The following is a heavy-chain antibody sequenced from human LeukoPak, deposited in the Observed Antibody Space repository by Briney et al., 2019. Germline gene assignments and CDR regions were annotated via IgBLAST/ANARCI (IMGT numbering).Heavy chain of an antibody. V-gene: IGHV4-34*01. D-gene: IGHD4-17*01. Sequence: SETLSLTCAVYGGSFSGYYWSWIRQPPGKGLEWIGEINHSGSTNYNPSLKSRVTISVDTSKNQFSLKLSSVTAADTAVYYCARGHLSRNTVTPRVFDYWGQGTLVTVPS. CDR1: GGSFSGYY. J-gene: IGHJ4*02. CDR3: ARGHLSRNTVTPRVFDY. CDR2: INHSGST.